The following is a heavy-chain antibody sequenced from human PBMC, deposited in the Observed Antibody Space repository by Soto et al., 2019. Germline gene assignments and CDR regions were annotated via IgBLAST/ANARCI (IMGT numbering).Heavy chain of an antibody. V-gene: IGHV3-73*01. J-gene: IGHJ5*02. CDR2: IGRKAKNYAT. CDR3: VRQWLVFTPFDP. D-gene: IGHD6-19*01. Sequence: GGSLRLSCAASGFIFSGSAMHWVRQASGKGLEWVGRIGRKAKNYATESGASVEGKFTISRDDSKNTTFLLMNSLKSEDTAVYFCVRQWLVFTPFDPWGQGTRATVS. CDR1: GFIFSGSA.